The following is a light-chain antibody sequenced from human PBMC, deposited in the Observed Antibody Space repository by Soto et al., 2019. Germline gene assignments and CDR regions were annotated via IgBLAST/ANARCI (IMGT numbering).Light chain of an antibody. CDR2: GAS. J-gene: IGKJ4*01. CDR3: QQYNGWPLT. Sequence: ELVMTQSPATLSVSPGERGTLSCRASQTISTNLAWYQQKRGQAPRLLIYGASTRATGVPGRFSGSGSGTDFTLTISSLQSEDVADYYCQQYNGWPLTFGGGTKLEIK. V-gene: IGKV3-15*01. CDR1: QTISTN.